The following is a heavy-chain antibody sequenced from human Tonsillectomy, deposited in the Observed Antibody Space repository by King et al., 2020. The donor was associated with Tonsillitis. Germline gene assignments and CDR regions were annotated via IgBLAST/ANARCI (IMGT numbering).Heavy chain of an antibody. CDR3: ARDLEWSMDY. V-gene: IGHV3-33*08. D-gene: IGHD3-3*01. Sequence: VQLVEAGGGVVQPGRSLRLSCAASGFTFSKYGMHWVRQAPGKGPEGGGVIWLDGSNKYYADSVKGRFSISRDKSENTLYLQMNSLRDEDTAVYFCARDLEWSMDYWGQGTLVTVSS. J-gene: IGHJ4*02. CDR2: IWLDGSNK. CDR1: GFTFSKYG.